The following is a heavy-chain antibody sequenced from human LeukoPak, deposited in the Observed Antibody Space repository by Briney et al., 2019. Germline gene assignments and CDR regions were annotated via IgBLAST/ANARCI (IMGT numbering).Heavy chain of an antibody. CDR3: ARSEGVEGDY. CDR2: IKQDGSEK. J-gene: IGHJ4*02. D-gene: IGHD3-10*01. V-gene: IGHV3-7*01. CDR1: GFTFSSYG. Sequence: GGSLRLSCAASGFTFSSYGMSWVRQAPGKGLEWVANIKQDGSEKYYVDSVKGRFTISRDNAKNSLYLQMNSLRAEDTAVYYCARSEGVEGDYWGQGTLVTVSS.